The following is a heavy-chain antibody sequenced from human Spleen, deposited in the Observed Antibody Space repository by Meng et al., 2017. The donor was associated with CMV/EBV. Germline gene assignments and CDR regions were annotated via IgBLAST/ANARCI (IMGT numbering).Heavy chain of an antibody. V-gene: IGHV3-74*01. CDR3: AIQGGNYWSGYYIVQ. Sequence: SGFTVDNYWMHWVRQAPGKGLVWVSRINSDGTTTNYADSVKGRFTISRDNAKNTLFLQLNSLRAEDTAVYYCAIQGGNYWSGYYIVQWGQGTLVTVSS. J-gene: IGHJ4*02. CDR1: GFTVDNYW. D-gene: IGHD3-3*01. CDR2: INSDGTTT.